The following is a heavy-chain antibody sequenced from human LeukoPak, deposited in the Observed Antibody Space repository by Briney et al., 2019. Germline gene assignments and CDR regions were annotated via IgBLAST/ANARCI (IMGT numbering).Heavy chain of an antibody. V-gene: IGHV3-30*01. CDR1: GFTFSSYA. CDR2: ISYDGGIT. CDR3: ARDTTYYYDGGSSGPHYFDY. J-gene: IGHJ4*02. Sequence: PGGSLRLSCAASGFTFSSYAMFWVRQAPDKGPEWLEVISYDGGITHYADSVKDRFTISRDNSKNTLFLQLNSLRGDDTAVYYCARDTTYYYDGGSSGPHYFDYWGQGTLVTVSS. D-gene: IGHD3-10*01.